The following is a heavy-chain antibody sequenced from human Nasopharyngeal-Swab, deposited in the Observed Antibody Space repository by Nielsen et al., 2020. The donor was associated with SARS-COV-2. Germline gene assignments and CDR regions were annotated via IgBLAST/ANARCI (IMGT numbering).Heavy chain of an antibody. CDR2: INHSVST. CDR3: ARDMRYYDYVWGSSHYYYYGMDV. Sequence: SETLSLTCAVYGGSFSGYYWSWIRQPPGKGLEWIGEINHSVSTNYNPSLKSRVTISVDTSKNQFSLKLSSVTAADTAVYYCARDMRYYDYVWGSSHYYYYGMDVWGQGTTVTVSS. D-gene: IGHD3-16*01. V-gene: IGHV4-34*01. CDR1: GGSFSGYY. J-gene: IGHJ6*02.